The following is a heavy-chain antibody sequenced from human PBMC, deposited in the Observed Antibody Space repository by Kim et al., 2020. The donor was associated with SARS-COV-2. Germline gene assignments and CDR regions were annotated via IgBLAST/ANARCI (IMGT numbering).Heavy chain of an antibody. D-gene: IGHD6-13*01. J-gene: IGHJ4*02. CDR3: AKDLRAGSWYSGGDRVFDY. CDR2: ISGSGGST. V-gene: IGHV3-23*01. CDR1: GFTFSSYA. Sequence: GGSLRLSCAASGFTFSSYAMSWVRQAPGKGLEWVSAISGSGGSTYYADSVKSRFTISRDNSKNTLYLQMNSLRAEDTAVYYCAKDLRAGSWYSGGDRVFDYWGQGTLVTVSS.